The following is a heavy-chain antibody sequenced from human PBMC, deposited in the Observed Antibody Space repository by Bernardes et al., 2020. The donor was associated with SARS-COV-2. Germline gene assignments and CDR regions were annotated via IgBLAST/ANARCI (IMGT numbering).Heavy chain of an antibody. J-gene: IGHJ5*02. CDR1: GGSISRYY. CDR3: AKGGGRFSWFDP. D-gene: IGHD3-16*01. CDR2: IYYSGST. V-gene: IGHV4-59*08. Sequence: SETLSLTCTVSGGSISRYYWSWVRQPPGKGLEWIGNIYYSGSTDYNVSLKSRVTISVDTSENQFSLRLTSVTAADTAVYYCAKGGGRFSWFDPWGRGTLVTVSS.